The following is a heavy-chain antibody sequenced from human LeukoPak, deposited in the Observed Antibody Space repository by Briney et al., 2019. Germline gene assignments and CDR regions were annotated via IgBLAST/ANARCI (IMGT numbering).Heavy chain of an antibody. J-gene: IGHJ5*02. D-gene: IGHD5-18*01. Sequence: GGSLRLSCAASGFTFSSYSMNWVRQAPGKGLEWVSSIRSSSSYIYYADSVKGRFTISRDNANNSLYLQMNSLRAEDTAMYYCARGEDTAMVSGGYNWFDPWGQGTLVTVSS. V-gene: IGHV3-21*01. CDR1: GFTFSSYS. CDR3: ARGEDTAMVSGGYNWFDP. CDR2: IRSSSSYI.